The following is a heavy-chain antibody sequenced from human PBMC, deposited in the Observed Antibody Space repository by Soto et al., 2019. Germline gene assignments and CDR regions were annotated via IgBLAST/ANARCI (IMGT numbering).Heavy chain of an antibody. J-gene: IGHJ4*02. V-gene: IGHV4-59*01. CDR1: GGPISSYY. CDR2: IYYSGST. CDR3: ARGFPMDGYKDGFDY. D-gene: IGHD5-12*01. Sequence: SDTLSLTCTVSGGPISSYYWSWIRQPPGKGLEWIGYIYYSGSTNYNPSLKSRVTISVDTSKNQFSLKLSSVTAADTAVYYCARGFPMDGYKDGFDYWGQGTLVTVSS.